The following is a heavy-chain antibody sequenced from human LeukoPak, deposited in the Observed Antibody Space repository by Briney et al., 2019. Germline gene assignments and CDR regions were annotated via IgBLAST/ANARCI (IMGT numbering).Heavy chain of an antibody. V-gene: IGHV4-61*02. Sequence: SEILSLTCTVSGGSISGGSYYWSWIRQPAGKGLEWIGRIYTSGSTNYNPSLKSRVTISVDTSKNQFSLKLSSVTAADTAVYYCARDLAVAGDAFDIWGQGTMVTVSS. D-gene: IGHD6-19*01. CDR2: IYTSGST. CDR1: GGSISGGSYY. CDR3: ARDLAVAGDAFDI. J-gene: IGHJ3*02.